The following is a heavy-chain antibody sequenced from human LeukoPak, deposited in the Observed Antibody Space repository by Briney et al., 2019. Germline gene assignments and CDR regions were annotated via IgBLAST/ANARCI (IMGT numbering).Heavy chain of an antibody. Sequence: SETLSLTCTVSGGSISSYYWSWIRQPAGKGLEWIGRIDTSGSTNYNPSLKSRVTISVDTSKNQFSLKLSSVTAADTAVYYCASKRGPVVVVAATYDYWGQGTLVTVSS. CDR3: ASKRGPVVVVAATYDY. V-gene: IGHV4-4*07. CDR1: GGSISSYY. D-gene: IGHD2-15*01. J-gene: IGHJ4*02. CDR2: IDTSGST.